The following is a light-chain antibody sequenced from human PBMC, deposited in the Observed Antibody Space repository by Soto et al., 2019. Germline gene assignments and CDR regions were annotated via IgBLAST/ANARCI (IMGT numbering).Light chain of an antibody. CDR1: SGHSNYA. V-gene: IGLV4-69*01. J-gene: IGLJ2*01. Sequence: QPVLTQSPSASASLGASVKLTCTLSSGHSNYAIAWHQQQPEKGPRYLMKLNSDGSHSKGDGIPDRFSGPSSGAERYLTSSRLHSEDEADYYCQTWVSGIQVFGGGTKVTVL. CDR3: QTWVSGIQV. CDR2: LNSDGSH.